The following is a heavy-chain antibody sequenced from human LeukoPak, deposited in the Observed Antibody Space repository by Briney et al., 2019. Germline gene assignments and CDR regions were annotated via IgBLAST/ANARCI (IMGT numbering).Heavy chain of an antibody. CDR1: GFTFSSYS. CDR2: ISSSSSYI. D-gene: IGHD6-13*01. Sequence: GGSLRLSCAASGFTFSSYSMNWVRQAPGPGLEWVSSISSSSSYIYYADSVKGRFTISRDNAKNSLYLQMNSLRAEDTAVYYCAREAEQQLVRSWFDPWGQGTLVTVSS. CDR3: AREAEQQLVRSWFDP. J-gene: IGHJ5*02. V-gene: IGHV3-21*01.